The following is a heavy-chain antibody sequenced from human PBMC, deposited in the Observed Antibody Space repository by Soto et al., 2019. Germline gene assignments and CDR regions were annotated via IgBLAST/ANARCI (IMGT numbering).Heavy chain of an antibody. D-gene: IGHD6-13*01. CDR2: INAGNGNT. V-gene: IGHV1-3*01. Sequence: QVQLVQSGAEVKKPGASVKVSCKASGYTFTSYAMHWVRQAPGQRLEWMGWINAGNGNTKYSQKFQGRVTITRDTSASTAYMALRSLRSEDTAVYYCARDGRDSSSWSLWGQGTLVTVSS. CDR3: ARDGRDSSSWSL. CDR1: GYTFTSYA. J-gene: IGHJ4*02.